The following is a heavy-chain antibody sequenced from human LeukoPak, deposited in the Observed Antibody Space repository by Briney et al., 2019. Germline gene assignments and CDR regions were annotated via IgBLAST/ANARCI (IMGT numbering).Heavy chain of an antibody. CDR2: INYSETT. Sequence: SETLSLTCTVSNGSINTYFWTWIRQPPGRGLEWIGIINYSETTRYNPSLKSRVTLSVATSKNLFSLKLDSVTAADTAVYFCARALRSQGAAAGTGYLDSWGQGALVTVSS. J-gene: IGHJ4*02. CDR3: ARALRSQGAAAGTGYLDS. D-gene: IGHD6-13*01. CDR1: NGSINTYF. V-gene: IGHV4-59*08.